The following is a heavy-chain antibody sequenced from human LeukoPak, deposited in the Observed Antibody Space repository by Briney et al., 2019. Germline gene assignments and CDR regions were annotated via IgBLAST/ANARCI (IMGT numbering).Heavy chain of an antibody. D-gene: IGHD3-22*01. CDR3: ARDSSGYYYYYYGMDV. Sequence: GGSLRLSCAASGFTFSSYAMHWVRQAPGKGLEWVANIKQDGSEKYYVDSVKGRFTISRDNAKNSLYLQMNSPRAEDTAVYYCARDSSGYYYYYYGMDVWGQGTTVTVSS. J-gene: IGHJ6*02. V-gene: IGHV3-7*01. CDR1: GFTFSSYA. CDR2: IKQDGSEK.